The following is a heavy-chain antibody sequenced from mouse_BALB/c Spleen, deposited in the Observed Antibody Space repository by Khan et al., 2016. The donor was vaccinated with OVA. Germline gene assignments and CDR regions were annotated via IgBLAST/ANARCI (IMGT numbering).Heavy chain of an antibody. CDR2: ISYSGST. CDR1: GYSIPSGYA. V-gene: IGHV3-2*02. Sequence: VQLKESGPGLVKPSQSLSLTCTVTGYSIPSGYAWNWIRQFPGNKLEWMGYISYSGSTSYNPSLRSRISITRDTSKNQFFLQLNSVPTEDTATYYRARKNTYGYAMDLWGKGTSVTVSS. CDR3: ARKNTYGYAMDL. J-gene: IGHJ4*01. D-gene: IGHD2-14*01.